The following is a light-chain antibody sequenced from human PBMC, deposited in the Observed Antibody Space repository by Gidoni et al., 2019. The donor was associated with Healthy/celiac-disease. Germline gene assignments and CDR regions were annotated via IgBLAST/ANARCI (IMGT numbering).Light chain of an antibody. CDR2: DAS. Sequence: DIVLTQSPATLSLSPGERATLSCRASQSVSSYLAWYQQKPGQAPRLLIYDASNRATGIPARFSGSGSGTDFTLTISSLEPEDFAVYYCQQRSNWPPQFTFGPXTKVDIK. J-gene: IGKJ3*01. CDR1: QSVSSY. V-gene: IGKV3-11*01. CDR3: QQRSNWPPQFT.